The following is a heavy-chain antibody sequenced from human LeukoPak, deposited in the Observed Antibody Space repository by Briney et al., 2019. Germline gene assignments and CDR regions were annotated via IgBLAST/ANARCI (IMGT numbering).Heavy chain of an antibody. Sequence: GASVKVSCKASGYTFTSYGISWVRQAPGQGLEWMGWISAYSGNTNYAQKLQGRVTMTTDTSTSTAYMELRSLRSDDTAVYYCARRALRYCSGGSCYDYWGQGTLVTVSS. CDR3: ARRALRYCSGGSCYDY. J-gene: IGHJ4*02. CDR1: GYTFTSYG. V-gene: IGHV1-18*01. CDR2: ISAYSGNT. D-gene: IGHD2-15*01.